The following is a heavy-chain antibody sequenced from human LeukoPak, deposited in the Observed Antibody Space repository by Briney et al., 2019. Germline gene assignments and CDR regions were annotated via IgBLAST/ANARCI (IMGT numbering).Heavy chain of an antibody. CDR3: AKQLGYCSDGSCYFPY. V-gene: IGHV3-23*01. J-gene: IGHJ4*02. D-gene: IGHD2-15*01. CDR2: ISNNGGYT. Sequence: PGGSLRLSCEVSGFTFSSYWMSWVRQAPGKGLEWVSAISNNGGYTYYADSVQGRFTISRDNSKSTLCLQMNSLRAEDTAVYYCAKQLGYCSDGSCYFPYWGQGTLVTVSS. CDR1: GFTFSSYW.